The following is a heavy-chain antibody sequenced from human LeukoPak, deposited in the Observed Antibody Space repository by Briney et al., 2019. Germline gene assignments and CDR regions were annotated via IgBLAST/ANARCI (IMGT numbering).Heavy chain of an antibody. J-gene: IGHJ4*02. CDR2: IYHSGST. V-gene: IGHV4-38-2*02. CDR3: ASSYIAVAGLDY. D-gene: IGHD6-19*01. CDR1: GYSISSGYY. Sequence: SETLSLTCTVSGYSISSGYYWGWIRPPPGKGLEWIGSIYHSGSTYYNPSLKSRVTISVDTSKNQFSLKLSSATAADTAVYYCASSYIAVAGLDYWGRGTLVTVSS.